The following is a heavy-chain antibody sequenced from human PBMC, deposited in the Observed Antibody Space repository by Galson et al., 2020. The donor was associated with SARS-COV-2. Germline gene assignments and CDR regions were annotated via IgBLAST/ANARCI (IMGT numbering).Heavy chain of an antibody. Sequence: ASVKVSCKASGYTFTGYYIHWVRQAPGQGLEWMGWINPNSGGTNYAQRFQGRVTITRDTSISTAYMELSRLRSDDTAVYYCAIQTLGRSGFAYYFFGMDVWGQGTTVTVSS. V-gene: IGHV1-2*02. CDR2: INPNSGGT. D-gene: IGHD3-3*01. J-gene: IGHJ6*02. CDR3: AIQTLGRSGFAYYFFGMDV. CDR1: GYTFTGYY.